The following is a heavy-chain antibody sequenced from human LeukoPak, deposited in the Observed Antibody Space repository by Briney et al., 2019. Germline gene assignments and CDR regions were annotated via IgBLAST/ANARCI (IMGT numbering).Heavy chain of an antibody. D-gene: IGHD3-22*01. V-gene: IGHV3-21*01. Sequence: GGSLRLSCAASGFTFSSYSMNWVRQAPGKGLEWVSSISSSSSYIYYADSVRGRFTISRDNAKNSLYLQMNSLRAEDTAVYYCARGLYDSRGYYRYYYYMDVWGKGTTVTVSS. CDR3: ARGLYDSRGYYRYYYYMDV. J-gene: IGHJ6*03. CDR1: GFTFSSYS. CDR2: ISSSSSYI.